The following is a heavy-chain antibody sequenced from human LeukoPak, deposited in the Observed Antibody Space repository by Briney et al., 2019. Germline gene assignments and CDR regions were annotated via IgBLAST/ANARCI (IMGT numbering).Heavy chain of an antibody. D-gene: IGHD3-9*01. Sequence: ASVKVSCKTSGYTFTGYYMHWVRQAPGQGLEWMGWINPNSGDTNYAQKFQGRVTMTSDTSISTAYMELRRLRSDDTAVYYCARPAYYDILTDDPSNNWFDPWGQGTLVTVSS. CDR2: INPNSGDT. CDR3: ARPAYYDILTDDPSNNWFDP. V-gene: IGHV1-2*02. J-gene: IGHJ5*02. CDR1: GYTFTGYY.